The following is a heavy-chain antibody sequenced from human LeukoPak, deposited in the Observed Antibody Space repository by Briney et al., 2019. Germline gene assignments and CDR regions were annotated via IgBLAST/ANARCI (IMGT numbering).Heavy chain of an antibody. CDR2: INPSGGST. Sequence: ASVKVSCKASGYTFTSYYMDWVRQAPGQGLEWMGIINPSGGSTGYAQKFQGRVTMTRDTSTSTVYMELSSLRSEDTAVYYCARDPSAYDLAASGYYYYYMDVWGKGTTVTVSS. CDR3: ARDPSAYDLAASGYYYYYMDV. D-gene: IGHD3-3*01. V-gene: IGHV1-46*01. CDR1: GYTFTSYY. J-gene: IGHJ6*03.